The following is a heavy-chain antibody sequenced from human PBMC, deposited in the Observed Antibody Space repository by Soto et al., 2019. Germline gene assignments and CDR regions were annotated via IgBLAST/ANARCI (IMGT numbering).Heavy chain of an antibody. CDR3: ARGRYGDY. CDR2: ISAHNGNT. V-gene: IGHV1-18*01. D-gene: IGHD1-1*01. CDR1: GYAFTTYG. Sequence: QVHLVQSGAEVKKPGASVKVSCKGSGYAFTTYGITWVRQAPGQGLEWMGWISAHNGNTNYAQKLQGRVTVTRDTSTSTASMELRSVRSDDTGVYYCARGRYGDYWGQGALVTVSS. J-gene: IGHJ4*02.